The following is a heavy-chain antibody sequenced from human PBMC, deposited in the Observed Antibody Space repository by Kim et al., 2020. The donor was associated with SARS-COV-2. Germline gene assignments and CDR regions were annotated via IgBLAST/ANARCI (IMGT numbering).Heavy chain of an antibody. J-gene: IGHJ6*02. CDR1: GFAFSTYG. Sequence: VGSLRLSCAASGFAFSTYGMHWVRQAPGKGLEWVAVIWYDGRNKYYADSVKGRFTISRDNSKNTVYLEMNSLRVEDTAVYYCARDRTGYYYGMDVWGQGT. CDR3: ARDRTGYYYGMDV. V-gene: IGHV3-33*01. CDR2: IWYDGRNK.